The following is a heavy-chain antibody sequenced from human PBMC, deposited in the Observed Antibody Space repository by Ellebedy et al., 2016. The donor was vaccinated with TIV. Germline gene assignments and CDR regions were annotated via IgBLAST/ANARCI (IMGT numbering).Heavy chain of an antibody. Sequence: ASVKVSXXASGYTFTRYGINWVRQAPGQGLEWMGRVNPYNGHTKYIQKFQDRVTMTTDTSTTTSYLEVRGLSSDDTAVYFCARDPAFDYWGQGTLVTVSS. CDR3: ARDPAFDY. CDR1: GYTFTRYG. J-gene: IGHJ4*02. CDR2: VNPYNGHT. V-gene: IGHV1-18*01.